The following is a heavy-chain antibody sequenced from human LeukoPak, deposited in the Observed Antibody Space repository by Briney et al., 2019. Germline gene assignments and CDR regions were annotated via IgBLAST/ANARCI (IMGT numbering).Heavy chain of an antibody. CDR3: AFSYSSGWYFDY. V-gene: IGHV3-33*01. J-gene: IGHJ4*02. Sequence: GGSLRLSCAASGFAFSSYGMHWVRQAPGKGLEWVAVIWYDGSNKYYADSVKGRFTISRDNSKNTLYLQMNSLRAEDTAVYYCAFSYSSGWYFDYWGQGTLVTVSS. D-gene: IGHD6-19*01. CDR2: IWYDGSNK. CDR1: GFAFSSYG.